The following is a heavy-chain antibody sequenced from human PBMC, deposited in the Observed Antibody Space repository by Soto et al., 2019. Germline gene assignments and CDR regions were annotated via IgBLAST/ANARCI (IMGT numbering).Heavy chain of an antibody. CDR3: ARGGIYFDWLLGYIDY. CDR1: GGTFSSYA. D-gene: IGHD3-9*01. Sequence: SVKVSCKASGGTFSSYAISWVRQAPGQGLEWMGGIIPIFGTANYAQKFQGRVTITADESTSTAYMELSSLRSEDTAVYYCARGGIYFDWLLGYIDYWGQGTLVTVS. V-gene: IGHV1-69*13. J-gene: IGHJ4*02. CDR2: IIPIFGTA.